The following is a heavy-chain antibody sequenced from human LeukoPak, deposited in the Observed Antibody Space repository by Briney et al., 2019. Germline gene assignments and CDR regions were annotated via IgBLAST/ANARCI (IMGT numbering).Heavy chain of an antibody. D-gene: IGHD4-23*01. Sequence: GASVKVSCTTSGFTFSAYGIAWVRQAPGHGPEWMGWISNHNGNTHYAQKFQGRITVTTDISTGTASMELRSLKSDDTAVYYCTRGVAVATAYYFDYWGRGTLVTVAS. CDR2: ISNHNGNT. V-gene: IGHV1-18*01. CDR3: TRGVAVATAYYFDY. J-gene: IGHJ4*02. CDR1: GFTFSAYG.